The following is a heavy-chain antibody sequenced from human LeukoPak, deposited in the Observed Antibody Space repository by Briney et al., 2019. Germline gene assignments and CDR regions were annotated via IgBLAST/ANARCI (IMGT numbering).Heavy chain of an antibody. V-gene: IGHV3-30-3*01. CDR2: ISYDGSNK. J-gene: IGHJ4*02. CDR3: ARVNSGYDSERFDY. D-gene: IGHD5-12*01. CDR1: GFTFSSYA. Sequence: PGGSLRLSCAASGFTFSSYAMHWVRQALGKGLEWVAVISYDGSNKYYADSVKGRFTISRDNSKNTLYLQMNSLRAEDTAVYYCARVNSGYDSERFDYWGQGTLVTASS.